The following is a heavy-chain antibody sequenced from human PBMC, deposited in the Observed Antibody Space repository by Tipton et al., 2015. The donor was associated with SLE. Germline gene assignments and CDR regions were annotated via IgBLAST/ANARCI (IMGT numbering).Heavy chain of an antibody. CDR1: GDTFSSYA. V-gene: IGHV1-69*01. J-gene: IGHJ4*02. CDR3: ATYYYDTSGWGY. Sequence: QLVQSGPEVKKPGSSVKVSCKASGDTFSSYAVSWVRQAPGQGLEWMGGIIPIFGTANYAQKFPGRVTITADASTSTAYMELSSLTSEDTAVYYCATYYYDTSGWGYWGQGTLVTVSS. D-gene: IGHD3-22*01. CDR2: IIPIFGTA.